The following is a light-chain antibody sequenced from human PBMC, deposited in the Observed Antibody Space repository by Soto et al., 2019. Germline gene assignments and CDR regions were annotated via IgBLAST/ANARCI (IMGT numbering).Light chain of an antibody. Sequence: VVTQSPSTQSLCPGERATLSCTASQSVSSSYLGCYQQTPGQAPRLLIYGASSRATGIPDRFSGSASGTDFTLTISILQPEDVVVYCCQQYGSPPITFGQGTRLEI. V-gene: IGKV3-20*01. CDR1: QSVSSSY. CDR2: GAS. CDR3: QQYGSPPIT. J-gene: IGKJ5*01.